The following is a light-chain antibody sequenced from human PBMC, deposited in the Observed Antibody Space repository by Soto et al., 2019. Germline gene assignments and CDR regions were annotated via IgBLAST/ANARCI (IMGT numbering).Light chain of an antibody. J-gene: IGKJ3*01. V-gene: IGKV1-39*01. CDR2: AAS. CDR3: QQSYSTPRRFT. CDR1: QSISSY. Sequence: DIPMTQSPSSLSASVGDRVTITCRASQSISSYLNWYQQKPGKAPKLLIYAASSLQSGVPSRFSGSGSATDFTLTISSLQPEDFATYYCQQSYSTPRRFTFGPGTKVDIK.